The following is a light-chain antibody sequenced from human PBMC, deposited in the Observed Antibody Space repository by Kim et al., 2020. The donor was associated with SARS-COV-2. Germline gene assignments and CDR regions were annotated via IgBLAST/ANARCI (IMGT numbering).Light chain of an antibody. V-gene: IGLV3-25*03. CDR1: TLPKQY. CDR3: QSADSSGAYKV. J-gene: IGLJ3*02. Sequence: SPGQMARITCSGDTLPKQYAYWYQQKPGQAPVLVIYKDSERPSGIPERFSGSSSGTTVTLSITGVQAEDEADYYCQSADSSGAYKVFGGGTKVTVL. CDR2: KDS.